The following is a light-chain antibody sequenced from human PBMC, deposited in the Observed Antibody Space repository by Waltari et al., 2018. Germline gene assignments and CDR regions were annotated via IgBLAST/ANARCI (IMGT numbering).Light chain of an antibody. J-gene: IGKJ4*01. Sequence: DFVMTQSPDSLAVSLGERATINCKSSQSVLFDSNNKNYLAWYPQKPGQPPKALIYWASTRESGVPDRFSGSGSGTEFTLTISSLQAEDVAIYYCQQYYNLPLTFGGGTKVEIK. V-gene: IGKV4-1*01. CDR2: WAS. CDR1: QSVLFDSNNKNY. CDR3: QQYYNLPLT.